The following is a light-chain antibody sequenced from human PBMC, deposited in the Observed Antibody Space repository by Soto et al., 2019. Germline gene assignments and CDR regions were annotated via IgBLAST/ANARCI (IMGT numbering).Light chain of an antibody. CDR3: NSYTNTAARV. V-gene: IGLV2-14*01. CDR1: SSDVGAHNF. CDR2: EVS. J-gene: IGLJ1*01. Sequence: QSALTQPPSVSGSPGQSITISCTGTSSDVGAHNFVSWYQQHPGKAPKLMIYEVSNRPSGVYDRFSGSKSGNTASLTISGLQAEDEADYYCNSYTNTAARVFGTGTKVTGL.